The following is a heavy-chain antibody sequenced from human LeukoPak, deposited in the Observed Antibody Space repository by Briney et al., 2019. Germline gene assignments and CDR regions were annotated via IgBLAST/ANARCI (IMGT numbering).Heavy chain of an antibody. V-gene: IGHV1-2*02. J-gene: IGHJ4*02. Sequence: ASVKVSCKGSGYTLTGYHIHWVRQAPGQGPEWMGWINPNSGDTNYAQKFQGRVSLTGDTSISTVYMELSRLRSDDTAVYYCARDGSLGFDYWGQGTLVTVSS. CDR3: ARDGSLGFDY. CDR1: GYTLTGYH. CDR2: INPNSGDT. D-gene: IGHD7-27*01.